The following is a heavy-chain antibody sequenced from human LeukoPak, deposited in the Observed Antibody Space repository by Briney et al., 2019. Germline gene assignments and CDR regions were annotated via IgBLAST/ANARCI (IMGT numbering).Heavy chain of an antibody. CDR2: IYPGDSDT. V-gene: IGHV5-51*01. D-gene: IGHD5-18*01. CDR3: ARGLDGYSYGGDY. Sequence: GESLKISCKASGYSFSSYWIAWVRQMPGKGLEWMGIIYPGDSDTRYSPSFQGQVAISADKSISTAYLQWSSLKASDTAMYYCARGLDGYSYGGDYWGQGTLVTVSS. CDR1: GYSFSSYW. J-gene: IGHJ4*02.